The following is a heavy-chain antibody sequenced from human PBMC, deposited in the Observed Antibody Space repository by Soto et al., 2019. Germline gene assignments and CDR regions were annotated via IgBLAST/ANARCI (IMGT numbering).Heavy chain of an antibody. V-gene: IGHV4-34*01. D-gene: IGHD1-26*01. CDR3: ARDRVGSSSWFDP. J-gene: IGHJ5*02. CDR2: INHSGST. Sequence: PSETLSLTCAVYGGSFSGYYWGWIRQPPGKGLEWIEEINHSGSTNYNPSLKSRVTISVDTSKNQFSLKLSSVTAADTAVYYCARDRVGSSSWFDPWGQGTLVTVSS. CDR1: GGSFSGYY.